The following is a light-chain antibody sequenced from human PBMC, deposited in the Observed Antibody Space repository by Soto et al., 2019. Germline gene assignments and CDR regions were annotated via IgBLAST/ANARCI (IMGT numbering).Light chain of an antibody. CDR2: LGS. J-gene: IGKJ1*01. V-gene: IGKV2-28*01. CDR1: QSLLHSSGYNY. CDR3: MQALQTPWT. Sequence: LVMTQSPLSLPVTPGEPASISCRSSQSLLHSSGYNYVDWYLQKPGQSPQLLIYLGSDRASGVPDRFSGSGSGTDFTLTISRVEAEDVGVYYCMQALQTPWTFGQGTKVEIK.